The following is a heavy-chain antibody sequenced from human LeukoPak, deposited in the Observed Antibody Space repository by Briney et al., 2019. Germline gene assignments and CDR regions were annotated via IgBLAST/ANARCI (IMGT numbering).Heavy chain of an antibody. Sequence: ASVKVSCKASGYTFTSYGISWVRQAPGQGLEWMGWISAYNGNTNYAQKLQGRVTMTTDTSTSTAYMELRSLRSDDTAVYYCARARDLLPESPFFDYWGQGTLVTVSS. CDR1: GYTFTSYG. J-gene: IGHJ4*02. V-gene: IGHV1-18*01. CDR2: ISAYNGNT. CDR3: ARARDLLPESPFFDY. D-gene: IGHD1-26*01.